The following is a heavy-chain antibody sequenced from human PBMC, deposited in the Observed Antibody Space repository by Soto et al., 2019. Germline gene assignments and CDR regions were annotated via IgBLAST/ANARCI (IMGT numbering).Heavy chain of an antibody. J-gene: IGHJ4*02. CDR1: GFTFSDYY. CDR2: ISTTSYT. Sequence: QVQLVESGGGLVEPGGSLRLSCAASGFTFSDYYMTWIRQAPGKGLEWISYISTTSYTNYADPVKGRFTISRDNAKNSLYLQMNSLRAEDTAVYYCAARRDGYKYWGQGTLVTVSS. CDR3: AARRDGYKY. D-gene: IGHD5-12*01. V-gene: IGHV3-11*05.